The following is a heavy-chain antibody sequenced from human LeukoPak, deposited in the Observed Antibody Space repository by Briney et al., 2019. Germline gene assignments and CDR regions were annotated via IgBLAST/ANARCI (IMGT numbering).Heavy chain of an antibody. CDR2: ISGSGTTI. CDR1: GFAFSDYW. J-gene: IGHJ4*02. V-gene: IGHV3-11*01. Sequence: GGSLRLSCAASGFAFSDYWMTWIRQAPGKGLEWVSYISGSGTTIDHADSVKGRFTISRDNAKKSLYLQMNSLRAEDTAVYYCARQTVGITGVGITGVFDSWGQGTLVTVSS. D-gene: IGHD3-16*01. CDR3: ARQTVGITGVGITGVFDS.